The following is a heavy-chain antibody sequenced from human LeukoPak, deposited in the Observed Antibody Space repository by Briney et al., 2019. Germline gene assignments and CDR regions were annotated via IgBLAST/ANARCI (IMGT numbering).Heavy chain of an antibody. CDR3: ARVTVDYGDCGSLDY. D-gene: IGHD4-17*01. J-gene: IGHJ4*02. V-gene: IGHV4-4*02. Sequence: SRVTVPVDKSKNQFSLKLSSVTAADTAVYYCARVTVDYGDCGSLDYWGQGTLVTVSS.